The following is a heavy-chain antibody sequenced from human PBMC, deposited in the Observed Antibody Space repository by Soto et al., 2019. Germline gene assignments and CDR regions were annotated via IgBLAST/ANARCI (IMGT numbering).Heavy chain of an antibody. CDR1: GYTFTSFG. V-gene: IGHV1-18*01. CDR2: ISAYNGNT. CDR3: ARGRSNSSSWYGYYFDY. D-gene: IGHD6-13*01. J-gene: IGHJ4*02. Sequence: GASVKVSCKASGYTFTSFGISWVRQAPGQGLEWMGWISAYNGNTNYAQKLQGRVTMTTDTSTSTAYMELSSLRSEDTAVYYCARGRSNSSSWYGYYFDYWGQGTLVTVSS.